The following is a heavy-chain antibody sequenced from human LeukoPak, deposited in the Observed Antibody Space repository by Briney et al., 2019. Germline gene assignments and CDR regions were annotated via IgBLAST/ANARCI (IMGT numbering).Heavy chain of an antibody. V-gene: IGHV3-11*04. J-gene: IGHJ4*02. D-gene: IGHD5-18*01. CDR2: ISSSGSTI. Sequence: GSLRLSCAVSGFTFSDYYMSWIRQAPGKGLEWVSYISSSGSTIYYADSVKGRFTISRDNAKNSLYLQMNSLRAEDTAVYYCATPVDTAMVTPFDYWGQGTLVTVSS. CDR3: ATPVDTAMVTPFDY. CDR1: GFTFSDYY.